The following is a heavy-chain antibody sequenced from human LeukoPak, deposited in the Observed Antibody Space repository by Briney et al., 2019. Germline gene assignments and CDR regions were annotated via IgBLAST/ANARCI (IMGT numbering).Heavy chain of an antibody. CDR3: AREGSGYDSVYYGMDV. D-gene: IGHD5-12*01. CDR1: GYTFTSYG. Sequence: GASVKVSFKASGYTFTSYGISWVRQAPGQGLEWMGWISAYNGNTNYAQKLQGRVTMTTDTSTSTAYMELRSLRSDDTAVYYCAREGSGYDSVYYGMDVWGQGTTVTVSS. J-gene: IGHJ6*02. CDR2: ISAYNGNT. V-gene: IGHV1-18*01.